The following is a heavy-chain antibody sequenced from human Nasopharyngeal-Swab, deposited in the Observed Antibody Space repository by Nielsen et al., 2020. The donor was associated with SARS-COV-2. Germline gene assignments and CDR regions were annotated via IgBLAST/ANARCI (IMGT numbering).Heavy chain of an antibody. D-gene: IGHD3-3*01. CDR3: AKEGPGMFGVVGLDV. J-gene: IGHJ6*02. CDR2: ISYDGINK. V-gene: IGHV3-30*18. Sequence: VRQAPGKGLEWVAVISYDGINKYNADSVKGRFTISRDNSKDTLYLQMNSLRPEDTAVYTCAKEGPGMFGVVGLDVWGQGTTVTSP.